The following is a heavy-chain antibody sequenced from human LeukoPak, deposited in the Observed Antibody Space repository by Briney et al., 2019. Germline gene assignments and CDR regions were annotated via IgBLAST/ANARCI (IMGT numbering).Heavy chain of an antibody. V-gene: IGHV4-4*07. CDR1: GGSVIGYY. Sequence: SETLSLTCNVSGGSVIGYYWSWIRQPAGKGLEWIGRIYSSGSTNYNPSLKSRVTMSVDTSKSHFSLRLNSVTAADTAVYYCAREKMAGVPLFDHWGQGALVTVSS. CDR3: AREKMAGVPLFDH. CDR2: IYSSGST. D-gene: IGHD5-24*01. J-gene: IGHJ4*02.